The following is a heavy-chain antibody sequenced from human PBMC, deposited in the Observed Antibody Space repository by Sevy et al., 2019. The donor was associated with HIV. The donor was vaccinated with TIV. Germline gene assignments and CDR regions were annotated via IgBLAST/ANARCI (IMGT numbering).Heavy chain of an antibody. CDR2: ISSSSSYI. J-gene: IGHJ6*02. Sequence: GGSLRLSCAASGFTFSSYSMNWVRQAPGKGLEWVSSISSSSSYIYYADSVKGRFTISRDNAKNSLYLQMNSLRAEDTAVYYCASRYYYGSGSPDDFGQTYYYYYGMDVWGQGTTVTVSS. D-gene: IGHD3-10*01. CDR3: ASRYYYGSGSPDDFGQTYYYYYGMDV. CDR1: GFTFSSYS. V-gene: IGHV3-21*01.